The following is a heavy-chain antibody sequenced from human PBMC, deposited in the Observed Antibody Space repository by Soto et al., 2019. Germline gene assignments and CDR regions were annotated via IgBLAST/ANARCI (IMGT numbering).Heavy chain of an antibody. J-gene: IGHJ6*02. CDR2: FDPEDGET. V-gene: IGHV1-24*01. CDR3: ATPPVTYYYDSSGPSDGMDV. CDR1: GYTLTELS. D-gene: IGHD3-22*01. Sequence: ASVKVSCKVSGYTLTELSMHWVRQAPGKGLEWMGGFDPEDGETIYAQKFQGRVTMTEDTSTDTAYMELSSLRSEDTAVYYCATPPVTYYYDSSGPSDGMDVWGQGTTVTVS.